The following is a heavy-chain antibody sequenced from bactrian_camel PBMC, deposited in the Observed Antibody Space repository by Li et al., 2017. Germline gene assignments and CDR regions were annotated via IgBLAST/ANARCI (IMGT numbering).Heavy chain of an antibody. D-gene: IGHD2*01. CDR2: IDDDGSI. V-gene: IGHV3S67*01. J-gene: IGHJ6*01. CDR3: AAGRLPYKIHIVNAVREPDFRS. CDR1: GYTSRTYC. Sequence: DVQLVESGGGLVQAGGSLRLSCAISGYTSRTYCMGWFRQEPGKEREGVAAIDDDGSIYVSPYLKGRFTVARDTVKNTLDLQMNDLIVEDTAKYYCAAGRLPYKIHIVNAVREPDFRSWGQGTQVTVS.